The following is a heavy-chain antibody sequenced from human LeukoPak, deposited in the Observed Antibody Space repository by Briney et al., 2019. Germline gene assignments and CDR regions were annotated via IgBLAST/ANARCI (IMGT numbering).Heavy chain of an antibody. V-gene: IGHV3-48*04. CDR3: ARGGKIAGYYYFYMDV. Sequence: PGGSLRLSCAASGFNFIDYSMNWVRQAPGKGLEWISYIGISSGNTKYADSVKGRFTISRDNAKNSLFLQVNSLRAEDTAVYYCARGGKIAGYYYFYMDVWGKGTTVIVSS. CDR1: GFNFIDYS. D-gene: IGHD2/OR15-2a*01. CDR2: IGISSGNT. J-gene: IGHJ6*03.